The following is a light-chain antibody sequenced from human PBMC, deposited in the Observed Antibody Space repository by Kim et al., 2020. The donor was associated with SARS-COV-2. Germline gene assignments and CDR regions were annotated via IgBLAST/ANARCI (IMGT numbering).Light chain of an antibody. Sequence: GQRVPISCSGSSSNIGSNYAYWYQQLPGTAPKLLICKNNQRPSGVPDRFSGSKSGTSASLAISGLRSEDEADYYCAAWDDSLSGRVFGGGTQLTVL. CDR2: KNN. V-gene: IGLV1-47*01. CDR3: AAWDDSLSGRV. J-gene: IGLJ3*02. CDR1: SSNIGSNY.